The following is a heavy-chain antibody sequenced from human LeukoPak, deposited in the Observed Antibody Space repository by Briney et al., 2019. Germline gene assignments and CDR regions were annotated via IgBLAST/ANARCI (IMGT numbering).Heavy chain of an antibody. CDR2: INPSGGST. D-gene: IGHD1-26*01. CDR3: ARDMVGAEQY. CDR1: GYTFSGYY. J-gene: IGHJ4*02. Sequence: ASVKVSCKASGYTFSGYYIHWVRQAPGQGLEWMGIINPSGGSTSYAQKFQGRVTMTRDMSTSTVYMELSSLRSEDTAVYYCARDMVGAEQYCGQGTLVTVSS. V-gene: IGHV1-46*01.